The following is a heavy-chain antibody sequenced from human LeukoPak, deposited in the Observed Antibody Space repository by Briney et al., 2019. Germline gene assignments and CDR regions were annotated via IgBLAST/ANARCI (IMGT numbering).Heavy chain of an antibody. D-gene: IGHD2-15*01. Sequence: ASVKVSCKASGGTFSSYAISWVRQAPGQGLEWMGGIIPIFGTANCAQKFQGRATITADESTSTAYMELSSLRSEDTAVYYCARDCSGGSCYFDYWGQGTLVTVSS. CDR2: IIPIFGTA. CDR1: GGTFSSYA. CDR3: ARDCSGGSCYFDY. V-gene: IGHV1-69*13. J-gene: IGHJ4*02.